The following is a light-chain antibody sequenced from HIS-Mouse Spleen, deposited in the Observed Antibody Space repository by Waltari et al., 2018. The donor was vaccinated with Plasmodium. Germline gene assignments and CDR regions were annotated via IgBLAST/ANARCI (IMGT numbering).Light chain of an antibody. Sequence: GSQGICSLLGWEQQKPGKAPKVLIYASSHLQSGVPSRFSGSGSGTDFTLTISCLQSEDFATYYCQQYYSYLLTFGGGTKVEIK. CDR1: QGICSL. V-gene: IGKV1-8*01. J-gene: IGKJ4*01. CDR3: QQYYSYLLT. CDR2: ASS.